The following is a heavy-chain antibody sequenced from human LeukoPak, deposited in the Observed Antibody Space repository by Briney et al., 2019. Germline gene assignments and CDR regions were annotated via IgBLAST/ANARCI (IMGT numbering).Heavy chain of an antibody. J-gene: IGHJ4*02. CDR1: GFSLDDYT. Sequence: PGGSLRLSCAASGFSLDDYTMHWVRQAPGKGLEWVSVISWNGASTYYADSVKGRFTISRDNAKNTLYLQMNSLRAEDTAVYYCARDFSSSSYYFDYWGQGTLVSVSS. V-gene: IGHV3-43*01. CDR3: ARDFSSSSYYFDY. D-gene: IGHD6-13*01. CDR2: ISWNGAST.